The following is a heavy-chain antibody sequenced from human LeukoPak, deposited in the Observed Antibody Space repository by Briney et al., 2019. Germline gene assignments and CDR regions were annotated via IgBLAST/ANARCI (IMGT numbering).Heavy chain of an antibody. CDR1: GGSISSGGYY. CDR3: ASGYSGYDYYFDY. J-gene: IGHJ4*02. D-gene: IGHD5-12*01. V-gene: IGHV4-31*03. CDR2: IYYSGST. Sequence: SETLSLTCTVSGGSISSGGYYWSWIRQHPGKGLEWIGYIYYSGSTYYNPSLKSRVTISVDTSKNQFSPKLSSVTAADTAVYYCASGYSGYDYYFDYWGQGTLVTVSS.